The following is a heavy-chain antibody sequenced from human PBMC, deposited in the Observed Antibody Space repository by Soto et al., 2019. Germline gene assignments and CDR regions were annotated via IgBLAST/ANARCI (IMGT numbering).Heavy chain of an antibody. CDR1: GYTFTSYA. J-gene: IGHJ6*02. D-gene: IGHD3-3*01. V-gene: IGHV1-3*01. Sequence: ASVKVSCKASGYTFTSYAMHWVRQAPGQRLEWMGWINAGNGNTKYSQKFQGRVTITRDTSASTAYMELSSLRSEDTAVYYCARDSLVRDYVFWIVTDMDVWGQGSKV. CDR3: ARDSLVRDYVFWIVTDMDV. CDR2: INAGNGNT.